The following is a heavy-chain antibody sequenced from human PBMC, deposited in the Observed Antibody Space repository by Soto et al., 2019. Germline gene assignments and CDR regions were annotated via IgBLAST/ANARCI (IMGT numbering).Heavy chain of an antibody. J-gene: IGHJ5*02. CDR3: ARDGGYSNFDWFDP. Sequence: PSETLSLTCAVSGGSISSSNWWSWVRQPPGKGLEWIGEIYHSGSTNYNPSLKSRVTISVDKSKNQFSLKLSSVTAADTAAYYCARDGGYSNFDWFDPWGQGTLVTVSS. CDR2: IYHSGST. D-gene: IGHD4-4*01. CDR1: GGSISSSNW. V-gene: IGHV4-4*02.